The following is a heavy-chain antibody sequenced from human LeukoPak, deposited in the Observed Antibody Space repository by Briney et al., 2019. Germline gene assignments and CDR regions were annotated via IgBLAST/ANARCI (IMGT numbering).Heavy chain of an antibody. CDR3: ARTNYYDSSGYSYYFDY. CDR2: IYYSGST. CDR1: GGSISSYY. V-gene: IGHV4-59*01. J-gene: IGHJ4*02. Sequence: SETLSLTCTVSGGSISSYYWSWIRQPPGKGLEWIGYIYYSGSTNYNPSLKSRVTISVDTSKNQFSLKLSSVTAADTAAYYCARTNYYDSSGYSYYFDYWGQGTLVTVSS. D-gene: IGHD3-22*01.